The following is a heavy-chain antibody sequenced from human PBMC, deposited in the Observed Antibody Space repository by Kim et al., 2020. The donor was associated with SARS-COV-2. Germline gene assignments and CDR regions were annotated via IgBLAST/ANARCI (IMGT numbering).Heavy chain of an antibody. CDR3: ARAGDYDIRGYYGFIHH. D-gene: IGHD3-22*01. V-gene: IGHV3-74*01. Sequence: SEKGRCTISRDNAKNTLYLQMNSLGPEDTAGYYCARAGDYDIRGYYGFIHHWGQGGLVTVSS. J-gene: IGHJ1*01.